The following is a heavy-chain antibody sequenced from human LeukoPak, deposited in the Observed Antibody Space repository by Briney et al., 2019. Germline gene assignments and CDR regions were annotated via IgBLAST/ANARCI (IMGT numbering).Heavy chain of an antibody. V-gene: IGHV3-48*01. J-gene: IGHJ5*02. CDR2: ISSSSSTT. Sequence: GGSLRLSCAASGFTFSSYSMNWVRQAPGKGLEWVSYISSSSSTTYYADSVKGRFTISRDNSKNTLYLQMNSLRAEDTAVYYCAKLPRRIAATNNWFDPWGQGTLVTVSS. D-gene: IGHD6-13*01. CDR3: AKLPRRIAATNNWFDP. CDR1: GFTFSSYS.